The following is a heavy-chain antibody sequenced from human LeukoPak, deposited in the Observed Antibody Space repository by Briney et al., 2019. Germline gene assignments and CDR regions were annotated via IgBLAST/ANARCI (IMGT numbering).Heavy chain of an antibody. Sequence: SVKVSCKASGGTFSSYAISWVRQAPGQGLEWMGRIIPIFGTANYAQKFQGRVTITTDESTSTAYMELSSLRSEDTAMYYCASTDMVMGYYFDYWGQGTLVTVSS. CDR3: ASTDMVMGYYFDY. V-gene: IGHV1-69*05. D-gene: IGHD5-12*01. CDR1: GGTFSSYA. CDR2: IIPIFGTA. J-gene: IGHJ4*02.